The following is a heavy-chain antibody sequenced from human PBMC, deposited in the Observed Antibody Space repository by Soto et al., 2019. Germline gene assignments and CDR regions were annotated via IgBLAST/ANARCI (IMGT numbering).Heavy chain of an antibody. CDR2: IKPSGGIT. V-gene: IGHV1-46*01. CDR1: GYTFTSFY. D-gene: IGHD6-13*01. CDR3: AGSSAFSSSWYGIPPDPSHGMDV. J-gene: IGHJ6*02. Sequence: QMQLVQSGAEVKRPGASVRVSCKSSGYTFTSFYIHWVRQAPGQGLEWMVIIKPSGGITNFAQRFQGRVTMTSDMSKNTHYMELSSLKSDDTAVYYCAGSSAFSSSWYGIPPDPSHGMDVWGQGTTVTVS.